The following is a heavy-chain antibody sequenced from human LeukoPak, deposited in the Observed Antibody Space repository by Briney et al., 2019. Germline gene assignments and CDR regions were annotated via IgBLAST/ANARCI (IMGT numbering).Heavy chain of an antibody. CDR2: IFYSGNT. J-gene: IGHJ6*02. CDR1: GGSISSGDYY. CDR3: ASHCSGGSCYSEANYYYYYGMDV. D-gene: IGHD2-15*01. V-gene: IGHV4-30-4*01. Sequence: SETLSLTCTVSGGSISSGDYYLSWIRQPPGKGLEWIVYIFYSGNTYYNPSLKSRVTISVDMSKNQFSLKLSSVTAADTAVYYCASHCSGGSCYSEANYYYYYGMDVWGQGTTVTVSS.